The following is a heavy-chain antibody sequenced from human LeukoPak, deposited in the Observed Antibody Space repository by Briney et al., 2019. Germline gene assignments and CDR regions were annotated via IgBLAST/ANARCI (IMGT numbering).Heavy chain of an antibody. Sequence: SETLSLTCTVSGGSISSYYWSWIRQPPGKGLEWIGYIYYSGSTNYNPSLKSRVTISVDTSKNQFSLKLSSVTAADTAVYHCARSLRRVRPYYYFDYWGQGTLVTVSS. CDR1: GGSISSYY. CDR3: ARSLRRVRPYYYFDY. V-gene: IGHV4-59*01. J-gene: IGHJ4*02. CDR2: IYYSGST. D-gene: IGHD1-1*01.